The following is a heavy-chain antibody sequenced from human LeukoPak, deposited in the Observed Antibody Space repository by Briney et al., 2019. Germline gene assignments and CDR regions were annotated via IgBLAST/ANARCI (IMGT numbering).Heavy chain of an antibody. D-gene: IGHD3-10*02. Sequence: GGSLRLSCTVSGFTVSSNSMSWVRQAPGKGLEWVSYSSSSSSTIYYADSVKGRFTISRDNAKNSLYLQMNSLRAEDTAVYYCAELGITMIGGVWGKGTTVTISS. J-gene: IGHJ6*04. CDR3: AELGITMIGGV. V-gene: IGHV3-48*04. CDR2: SSSSSSTI. CDR1: GFTVSSNS.